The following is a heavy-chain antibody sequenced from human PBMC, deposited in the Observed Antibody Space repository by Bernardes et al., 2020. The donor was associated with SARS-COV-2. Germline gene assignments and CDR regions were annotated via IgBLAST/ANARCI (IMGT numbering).Heavy chain of an antibody. CDR1: GFTLSSDA. V-gene: IGHV3-33*01. Sequence: GGALRLPFAAAGFTLSSDALHWVRQAPGKGVEGVGAIWYDGSKDYYAGSVKGRFTISRDTSKNTLYLQMNSLRAEDTAVYYCARIDEVTGRDYWGQGTLVTVSS. D-gene: IGHD6-19*01. J-gene: IGHJ4*02. CDR3: ARIDEVTGRDY. CDR2: IWYDGSKD.